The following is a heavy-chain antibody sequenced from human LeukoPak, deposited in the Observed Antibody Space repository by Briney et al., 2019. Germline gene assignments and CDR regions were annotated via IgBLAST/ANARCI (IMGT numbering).Heavy chain of an antibody. CDR2: IYYSGST. CDR1: GGSISSYY. CDR3: ARSNWGFPYYFDY. Sequence: SETLSLTCTVPGGSISSYYWSWIRQPPGKGLEWIGYIYYSGSTNYNPSLKSRVTISVDTSKNQFSLKLSSVTAADTAVYYCARSNWGFPYYFDYWGQGTLVTVSS. V-gene: IGHV4-59*08. D-gene: IGHD7-27*01. J-gene: IGHJ4*02.